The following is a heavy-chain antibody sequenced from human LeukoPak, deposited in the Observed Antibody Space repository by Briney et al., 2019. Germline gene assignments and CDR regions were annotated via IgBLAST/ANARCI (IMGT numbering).Heavy chain of an antibody. J-gene: IGHJ4*02. V-gene: IGHV3-30*02. CDR2: IRYDGSNK. D-gene: IGHD3-10*01. CDR3: ARELVSGSYCEDDY. Sequence: GGSLRLSCAASGFTFSSYGMHWVRQAPGKGLEWVAFIRYDGSNKYYADSVKGRFTISRDNSKNTLYLQMNSLRAEDTAVYYCARELVSGSYCEDDYWGQGTLVTVSS. CDR1: GFTFSSYG.